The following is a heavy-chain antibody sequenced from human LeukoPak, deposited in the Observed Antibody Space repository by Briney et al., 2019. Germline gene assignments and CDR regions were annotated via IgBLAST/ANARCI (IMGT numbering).Heavy chain of an antibody. V-gene: IGHV1-2*02. CDR3: ARDLWYCSSTSCYTYNWFDP. CDR1: GYTFTGYY. Sequence: ASVKVSCKAFGYTFTGYYMHWVRQAPGQGLEWMGWINPNSGGTNYAQKFQGRVTMTRDTSISTAYMELSRLRSDDTAVYYCARDLWYCSSTSCYTYNWFDPWGQGTLVTVSS. D-gene: IGHD2-2*02. CDR2: INPNSGGT. J-gene: IGHJ5*02.